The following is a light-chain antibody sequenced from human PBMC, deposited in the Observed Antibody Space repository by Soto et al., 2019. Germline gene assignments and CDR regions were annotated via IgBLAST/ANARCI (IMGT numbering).Light chain of an antibody. Sequence: QSALTQPASVSGYPGQSITISCTGTSSDIGGYDYVSWYQQHPGKAPKLMIYEVSNRPSGVSNRFSGSKSGNTASLTISGLQTEDEADYYCSSYTSTGTLVFGGGTKLTVL. CDR2: EVS. J-gene: IGLJ2*01. CDR3: SSYTSTGTLV. CDR1: SSDIGGYDY. V-gene: IGLV2-14*01.